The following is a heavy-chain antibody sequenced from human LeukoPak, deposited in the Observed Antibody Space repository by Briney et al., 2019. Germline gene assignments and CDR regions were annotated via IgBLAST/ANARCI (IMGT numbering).Heavy chain of an antibody. J-gene: IGHJ4*02. Sequence: GASVKVSCKASGGTFSSYAISWVRQAPGQGLEWMGGIIPIFGTANYAQKFQDRVTITADRSTNTTYLDLSRLTSDDTAVYYCARGSSGSHTLDDWGQGTLVTVFS. CDR2: IIPIFGTA. CDR3: ARGSSGSHTLDD. V-gene: IGHV1-69*06. CDR1: GGTFSSYA. D-gene: IGHD1-26*01.